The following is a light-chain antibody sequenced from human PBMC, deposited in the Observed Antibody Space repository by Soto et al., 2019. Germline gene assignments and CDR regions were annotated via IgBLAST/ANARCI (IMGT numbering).Light chain of an antibody. Sequence: AIRMTQSPSSLSASTGDRVTITCRASQGISSYLAWYQQKPGKAPKLLIYAASTLQSGVPSRFSGSGSGTDFTLTINSLQPEDFATYYCQQLNIYPLTFGPGTKVDI. V-gene: IGKV1-8*01. CDR2: AAS. CDR1: QGISSY. CDR3: QQLNIYPLT. J-gene: IGKJ3*01.